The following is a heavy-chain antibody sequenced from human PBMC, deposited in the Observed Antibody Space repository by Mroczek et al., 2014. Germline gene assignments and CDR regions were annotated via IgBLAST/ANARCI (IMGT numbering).Heavy chain of an antibody. CDR3: ARDVYYYDSSGYYQPL. D-gene: IGHD3-22*01. Sequence: VQLLESGPGLVKPSQTLSLTCTVSGGSISSGDYYWSWIRQPPGKGLEWIGYIYYSGSTYYNPSLKSRVTISVDTSKNQFSLKLSSVTAADTAVYYCARDVYYYDSSGYYQPLWGQGTLVTVSS. CDR2: IYYSGST. J-gene: IGHJ4*02. CDR1: GGSISSGDYY. V-gene: IGHV4-30-4*01.